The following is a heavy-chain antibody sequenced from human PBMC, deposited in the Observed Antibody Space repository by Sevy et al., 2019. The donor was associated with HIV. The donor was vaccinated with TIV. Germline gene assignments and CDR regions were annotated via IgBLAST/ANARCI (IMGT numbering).Heavy chain of an antibody. V-gene: IGHV3-23*01. CDR2: ISGSGGST. J-gene: IGHJ4*02. CDR1: GFTFSSYA. CDR3: ATPPHTIFGSLAY. Sequence: GGSLRLSCAASGFTFSSYAMSWVRQAPGRGLEWVSAISGSGGSTYYADSVKGRFTISRDNSKNTLYLQMNSLRAEDTAVYYCATPPHTIFGSLAYWGQRTLVTVSS. D-gene: IGHD3-3*01.